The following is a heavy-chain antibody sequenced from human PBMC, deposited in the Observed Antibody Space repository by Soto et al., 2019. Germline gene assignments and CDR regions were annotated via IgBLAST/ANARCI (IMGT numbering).Heavy chain of an antibody. CDR3: ARLEGLATISYYFDF. J-gene: IGHJ4*02. CDR2: IYYRGNA. V-gene: IGHV4-39*01. Sequence: QLQLQESGPGLVKPSETLSLTCSVSDDSINSDKYYWVWIRQPPGQGLEWIGSIYYRGNAYYNPSLQTRVTISLDKSKSQFSLKLNSVTAADSAVYFCARLEGLATISYYFDFWGPGALVTVSS. CDR1: DDSINSDKYY. D-gene: IGHD3-9*01.